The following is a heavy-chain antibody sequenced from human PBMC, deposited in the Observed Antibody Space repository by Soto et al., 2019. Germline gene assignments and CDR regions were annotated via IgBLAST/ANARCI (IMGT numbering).Heavy chain of an antibody. CDR3: ATTSGYYPANAFDI. D-gene: IGHD3-22*01. CDR1: GGSISSYY. Sequence: QVQLQESGPGLVKPSETLSLTCTVSGGSISSYYWSWIRQPPGKGLEWIGYIYYSGSTNYNPSLMRRATISVDTSKNQFSLKLSSVTAADTAVYLCATTSGYYPANAFDIWGQGTMVTVSS. J-gene: IGHJ3*02. V-gene: IGHV4-59*01. CDR2: IYYSGST.